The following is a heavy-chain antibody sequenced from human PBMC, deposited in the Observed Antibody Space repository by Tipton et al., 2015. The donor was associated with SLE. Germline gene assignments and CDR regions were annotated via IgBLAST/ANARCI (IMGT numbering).Heavy chain of an antibody. CDR1: GGSISSYY. CDR3: ARARRTTSSHFDY. J-gene: IGHJ4*02. Sequence: TLSLTCIVSGGSISSYYWSWIRQPPGKGLEWIGYIYHTGSTYYNPSLESRLTISIDTSKNQFSLRLTSMTPADTALYYCARARRTTSSHFDYWGQGTLVTVSS. CDR2: IYHTGST. D-gene: IGHD1-14*01. V-gene: IGHV4-59*12.